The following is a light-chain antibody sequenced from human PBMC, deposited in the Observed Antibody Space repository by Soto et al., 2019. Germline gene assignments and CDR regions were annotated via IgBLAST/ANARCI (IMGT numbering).Light chain of an antibody. V-gene: IGLV2-14*03. CDR1: SSDVGAYNY. Sequence: QSVLTQPASVSGSPGQSITISCTGTSSDVGAYNYVHWYQHHPGTAPKLLIFGDSNRPSGVPDRFSGSKSGTSASLAITGLQAEDEADYYCQSYDSSLSVHYVFGTGTKVTVL. CDR3: QSYDSSLSVHYV. CDR2: GDS. J-gene: IGLJ1*01.